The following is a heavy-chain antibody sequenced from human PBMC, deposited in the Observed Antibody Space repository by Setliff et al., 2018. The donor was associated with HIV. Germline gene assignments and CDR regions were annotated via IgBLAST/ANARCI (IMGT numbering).Heavy chain of an antibody. Sequence: LSLTCTVSGGSISTATFYWNWIRQPPGKALEWLGIVYYTGSTNYNPSLKSRVAISVEMSKNQFSLKLSSVTPADTAVYYCAAGIAVAGTDYYYYGMDVWGQGTTVTVSS. CDR1: GGSISTATFY. CDR3: AAGIAVAGTDYYYYGMDV. D-gene: IGHD6-19*01. V-gene: IGHV4-39*07. CDR2: VYYTGST. J-gene: IGHJ6*02.